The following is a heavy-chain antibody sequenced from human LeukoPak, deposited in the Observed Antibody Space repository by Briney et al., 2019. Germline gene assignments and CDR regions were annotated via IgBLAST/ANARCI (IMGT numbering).Heavy chain of an antibody. Sequence: GGSLKISCKGSGYSFTSYWISWVRQMPGKGLEWMGRIDPSDSYTNYSPSFQGHVTISADKSISTAYLQWSSLKASDTAMYYCARQDVVVPAASIRWGQGTLVTVSS. CDR3: ARQDVVVPAASIR. D-gene: IGHD2-2*01. CDR2: IDPSDSYT. J-gene: IGHJ4*02. CDR1: GYSFTSYW. V-gene: IGHV5-10-1*01.